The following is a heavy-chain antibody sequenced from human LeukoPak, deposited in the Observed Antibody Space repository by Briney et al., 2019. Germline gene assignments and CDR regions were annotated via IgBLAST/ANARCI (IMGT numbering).Heavy chain of an antibody. CDR2: INHSGST. D-gene: IGHD6-19*01. J-gene: IGHJ5*02. CDR3: ARRPRSSGWYAGGWFDP. V-gene: IGHV4-34*01. Sequence: PSETLSLTCAVYGGSFSGYYWSWIRQPPGKGLEWIGEINHSGSTNYNPSLKSRVTISVDTSKNQFSLKLSSVTAADTAVYYCARRPRSSGWYAGGWFDPWGQGTLVTVSS. CDR1: GGSFSGYY.